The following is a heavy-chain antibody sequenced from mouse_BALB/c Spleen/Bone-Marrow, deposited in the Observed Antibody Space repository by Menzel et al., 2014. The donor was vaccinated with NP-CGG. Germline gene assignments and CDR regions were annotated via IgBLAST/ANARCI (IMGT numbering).Heavy chain of an antibody. V-gene: IGHV7-3*02. CDR1: GFTFTDYY. J-gene: IGHJ2*01. CDR3: ARDKGRVFFDY. CDR2: IRNKANGYTT. Sequence: EVQLVESGGGLVQPGGSLRLSCATSGFTFTDYYMNWVRQPPGKALEWLGFIRNKANGYTTEYSASVKSGFTISRDNSQNILYLQMNTLRVDDSATYYCARDKGRVFFDYWGQGTTLTVSS.